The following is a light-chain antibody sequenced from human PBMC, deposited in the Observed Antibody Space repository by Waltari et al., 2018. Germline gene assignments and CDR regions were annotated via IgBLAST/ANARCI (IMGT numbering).Light chain of an antibody. V-gene: IGKV4-1*01. Sequence: DIVMTQSPDSLAVSLGERATINCKSSQSVLYSSNNKNFLAWYQQKPGQPPKLRIYWASTRESGVPDRFSGSRSGTDFTLTISSLQAEDVAVYYCQQYYSTPWSFGQGTKVEIK. CDR3: QQYYSTPWS. J-gene: IGKJ1*01. CDR2: WAS. CDR1: QSVLYSSNNKNF.